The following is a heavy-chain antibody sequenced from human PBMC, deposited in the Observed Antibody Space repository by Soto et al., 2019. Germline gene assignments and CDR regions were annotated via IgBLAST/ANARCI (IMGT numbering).Heavy chain of an antibody. CDR2: IYWNDDK. V-gene: IGHV2-5*01. J-gene: IGHJ4*02. CDR3: AHRLTVVDFDY. D-gene: IGHD2-15*01. CDR1: GFSLSTSGVG. Sequence: SGPTLVKPTQTLTLTCTFSGFSLSTSGVGVGWIRQPPGKALEWLALIYWNDDKRYSPSLKGRLTITKDTPKNQVVLTMTNMDPVDTATYYCAHRLTVVDFDYWGQGTLVTVSS.